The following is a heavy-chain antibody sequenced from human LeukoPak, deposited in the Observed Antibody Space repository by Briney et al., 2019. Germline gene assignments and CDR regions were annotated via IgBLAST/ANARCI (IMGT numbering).Heavy chain of an antibody. CDR3: AKDSARLSGYYDY. Sequence: QAGGSLRLSCAASGFTFSSYGMHWVRQAPGRGLEWVAFIRYDGSNKYYADSVKGRFTISRDNSKNTLYLQMNSLRAEDTAVYYCAKDSARLSGYYDYWGQGTLVTVSS. CDR2: IRYDGSNK. V-gene: IGHV3-30*02. CDR1: GFTFSSYG. D-gene: IGHD3-22*01. J-gene: IGHJ4*02.